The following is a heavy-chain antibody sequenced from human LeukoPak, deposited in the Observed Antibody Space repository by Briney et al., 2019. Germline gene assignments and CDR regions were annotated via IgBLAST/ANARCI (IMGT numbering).Heavy chain of an antibody. D-gene: IGHD1-14*01. CDR2: IYYSGST. J-gene: IGHJ1*01. Sequence: SQTLSLTCTVSGGSISSGGYYWSWIRQHPGKGLEWIGYIYYSGSTHYNPSLQSRVSISVDTSKNQFSLKLSSVTAADTAVSFRARGGNPANFQHWGQGTPVTVPS. CDR1: GGSISSGGYY. CDR3: ARGGNPANFQH. V-gene: IGHV4-31*03.